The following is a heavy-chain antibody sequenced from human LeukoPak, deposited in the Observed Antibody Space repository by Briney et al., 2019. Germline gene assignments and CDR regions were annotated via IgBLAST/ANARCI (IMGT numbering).Heavy chain of an antibody. J-gene: IGHJ4*02. CDR2: INPNSGGT. Sequence: ASVKVSCKASGYTFTGYYMHWVRQAPGQGLEWMGWINPNSGGTNYAQKFQGRVTMTTDTSTSTAYMELRSLRSDDTAVYYCARAPMVVTLTEFDYWGQGTLVTVSS. CDR3: ARAPMVVTLTEFDY. CDR1: GYTFTGYY. V-gene: IGHV1-2*02. D-gene: IGHD4-23*01.